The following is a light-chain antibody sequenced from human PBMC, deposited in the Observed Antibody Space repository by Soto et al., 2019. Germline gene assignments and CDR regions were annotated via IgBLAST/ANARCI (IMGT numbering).Light chain of an antibody. V-gene: IGLV1-40*01. Sequence: QSVLTQPPSVSGAPGQRVTVSCTGSSSNIGAGYDVHWYKQLPGTAPKLLIYGNTNRPSGVPDRFSASKSATSASLAITGLQAEDEADYYCQSYDSSLSAWVFGGRTKLTVL. CDR3: QSYDSSLSAWV. CDR1: SSNIGAGYD. J-gene: IGLJ3*02. CDR2: GNT.